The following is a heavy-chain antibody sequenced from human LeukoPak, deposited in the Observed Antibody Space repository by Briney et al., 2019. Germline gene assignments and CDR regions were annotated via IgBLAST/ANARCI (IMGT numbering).Heavy chain of an antibody. CDR2: IWYDGSNK. CDR1: GFTFSSYG. J-gene: IGHJ4*02. D-gene: IGHD4-17*01. CDR3: AKFNYGEPFDY. Sequence: GGSLRLSCAASGFTFSSYGMHWVRQAPGKGLEWVAVIWYDGSNKYYADSVKGRFTISRDNSKNTLYLQMNSLRAKDTAVYYCAKFNYGEPFDYWGQGTLVTVSS. V-gene: IGHV3-33*06.